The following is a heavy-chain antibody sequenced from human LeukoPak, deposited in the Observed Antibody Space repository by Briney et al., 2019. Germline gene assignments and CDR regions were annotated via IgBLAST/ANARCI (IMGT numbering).Heavy chain of an antibody. J-gene: IGHJ5*02. CDR3: ARGQIRYFDWLRRRGWFDP. CDR1: GGSFSGYY. Sequence: SETLSLTCAVYGGSFSGYYWSWIRQPPGKGLDWIGEINHSGSTNYNPSLKSRVTVSADTSKNQFSLKLSSVTAADTAVYYCARGQIRYFDWLRRRGWFDPWGQGTLVTVSS. CDR2: INHSGST. D-gene: IGHD3-9*01. V-gene: IGHV4-34*01.